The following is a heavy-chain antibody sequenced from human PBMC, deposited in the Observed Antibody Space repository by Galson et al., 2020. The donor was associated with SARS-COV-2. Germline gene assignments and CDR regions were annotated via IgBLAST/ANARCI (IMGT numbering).Heavy chain of an antibody. V-gene: IGHV3-30*01. D-gene: IGHD2-21*01. J-gene: IGHJ4*02. CDR3: AGDFVSIASSAGFDY. CDR1: GFTFSSYA. Sequence: GESLKTSCAASGFTFSSYAMHWVRQAPGKGLEWVAVISYDGSNKYYADSVKGRFTISRDNSKNTLYLQMNSLSAEDTAVYYCAGDFVSIASSAGFDYWGQGTLVTVSS. CDR2: ISYDGSNK.